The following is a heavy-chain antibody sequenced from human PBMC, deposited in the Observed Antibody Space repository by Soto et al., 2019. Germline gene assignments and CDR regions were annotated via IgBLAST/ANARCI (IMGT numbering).Heavy chain of an antibody. CDR1: GFTFSSYS. V-gene: IGHV3-48*01. J-gene: IGHJ6*02. CDR2: ISSSSSTI. Sequence: PGGSLRLSCAASGFTFSSYSMNWVRQAPGKGLEWVSYISSSSSTIYYADSVKGRFTISRDNAKNSLYLQMNSLRAEDTAVYYCARDSVVRGVITYYYGMDVWGQGTTVTVSS. D-gene: IGHD3-10*01. CDR3: ARDSVVRGVITYYYGMDV.